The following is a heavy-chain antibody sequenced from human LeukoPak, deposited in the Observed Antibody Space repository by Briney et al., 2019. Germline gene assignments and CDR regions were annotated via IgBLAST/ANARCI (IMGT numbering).Heavy chain of an antibody. D-gene: IGHD6-19*01. CDR2: IYYSGST. V-gene: IGHV4-39*01. CDR1: GGSISSSSYY. Sequence: SETLSLTCTVSGGSISSSSYYWGWIRQPPGKGLEWIGSIYYSGSTYYNPSLKSRVTISVDTSKNQFSLKLSSVTAADTAVYYCASHGGQWPFDYWGQGTLVTVSS. CDR3: ASHGGQWPFDY. J-gene: IGHJ4*02.